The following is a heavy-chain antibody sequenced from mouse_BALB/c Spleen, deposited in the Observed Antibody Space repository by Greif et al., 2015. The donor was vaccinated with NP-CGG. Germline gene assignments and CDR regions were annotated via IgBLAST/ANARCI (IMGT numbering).Heavy chain of an antibody. V-gene: IGHV14-3*02. CDR3: ATSHGFDY. CDR1: GFNIKDTY. J-gene: IGHJ2*01. Sequence: EVKLMESGAELVKPGASVKLSCTASGFNIKDTYMHWVKQRPEQGLEWIGRIDPANGNTKYDPKFQGKATITADTSSNTAYLQLSSLTAEDTAVYYCATSHGFDYWGQGTTLTVSS. CDR2: IDPANGNT.